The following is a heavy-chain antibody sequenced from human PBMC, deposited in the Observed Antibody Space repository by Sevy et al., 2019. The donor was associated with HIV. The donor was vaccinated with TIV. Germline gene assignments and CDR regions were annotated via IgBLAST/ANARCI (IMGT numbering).Heavy chain of an antibody. CDR1: GYTFTSYG. CDR3: ARDLRITIFGVGGGHDAFDI. D-gene: IGHD3-3*01. Sequence: ASVKVSCKASGYTFTSYGISWVRQAPGQGLEWMGWISAYNGNTNYAQKLQGRVTMTTDTSTSTAYMELRSLRPDDTAVYYCARDLRITIFGVGGGHDAFDIWGQGTMVTVSS. J-gene: IGHJ3*02. CDR2: ISAYNGNT. V-gene: IGHV1-18*04.